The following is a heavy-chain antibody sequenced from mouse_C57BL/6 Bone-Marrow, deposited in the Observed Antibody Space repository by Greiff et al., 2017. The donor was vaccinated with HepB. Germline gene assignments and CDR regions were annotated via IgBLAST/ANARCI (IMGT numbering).Heavy chain of an antibody. Sequence: EVKLQESGPELVKPGASVKISCKASGYSFTDYNMNWVKQSNGKSLEWIGVINPNYGTTSYNQKFKGKATLTVDQSSSTAYMQLNSLTSEDSAVYYCARSGTTVVAEPYFDYWGQGTTLTVSS. V-gene: IGHV1-39*01. CDR3: ARSGTTVVAEPYFDY. CDR1: GYSFTDYN. J-gene: IGHJ2*01. CDR2: INPNYGTT. D-gene: IGHD1-1*01.